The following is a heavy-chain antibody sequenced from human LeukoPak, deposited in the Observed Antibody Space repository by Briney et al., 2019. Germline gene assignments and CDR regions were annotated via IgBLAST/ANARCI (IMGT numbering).Heavy chain of an antibody. CDR3: VSSPGMRFGY. D-gene: IGHD1-26*01. V-gene: IGHV3-30*04. Sequence: QSGRSLRLSCAASGFTFSSYSMHWVRQAPGQGLEWAAVISHDGNKVYYADSVKGRFTISRDNSKNTLYLQMNSLRAEDTAVYYCVSSPGMRFGYWGQGTLVTVSS. CDR2: ISHDGNKV. J-gene: IGHJ4*02. CDR1: GFTFSSYS.